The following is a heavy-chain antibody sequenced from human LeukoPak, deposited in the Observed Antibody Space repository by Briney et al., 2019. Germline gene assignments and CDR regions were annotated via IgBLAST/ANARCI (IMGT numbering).Heavy chain of an antibody. CDR2: ISWNSGSV. CDR1: GFNFDEFA. V-gene: IGHV3-9*01. Sequence: GGSLRLSCAAPGFNFDEFAMPWVRQAPGKGLEWVSGISWNSGSVGYADSVKGRFTISRDNAKNSLCLQMNSLKAEDTALFYCARYLRKLYGRGGDYYFYMDVWGKGTTVTVSS. D-gene: IGHD4-17*01. CDR3: ARYLRKLYGRGGDYYFYMDV. J-gene: IGHJ6*03.